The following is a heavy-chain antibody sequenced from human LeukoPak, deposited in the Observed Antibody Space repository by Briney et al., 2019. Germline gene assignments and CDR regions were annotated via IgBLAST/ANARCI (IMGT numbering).Heavy chain of an antibody. CDR1: GYTFTSYG. Sequence: ASVKVSCKASGYTFTSYGISWVRQAPGQGLEWMGWISAYNGNTNYAQKLQGRVTMTTDTSTSTAYMELRSLRSDDTAVYYCASGAAARPLYDAFDIWGQGTMVTVSS. J-gene: IGHJ3*02. D-gene: IGHD6-6*01. V-gene: IGHV1-18*01. CDR3: ASGAAARPLYDAFDI. CDR2: ISAYNGNT.